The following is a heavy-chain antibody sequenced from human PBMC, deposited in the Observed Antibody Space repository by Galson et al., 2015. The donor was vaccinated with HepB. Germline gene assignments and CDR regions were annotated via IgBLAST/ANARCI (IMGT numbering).Heavy chain of an antibody. V-gene: IGHV3-11*01. Sequence: SLRLSCAASGFTFSTYAMSWVRQAPGKGLEWVSYISSSAGTIDYADSVKGRFTISRDNAKNSLYLQMSSLRAEDTAVYYCARDVTATVANKYYFYMDVWGKGTTVTVSS. D-gene: IGHD2-2*01. CDR3: ARDVTATVANKYYFYMDV. CDR1: GFTFSTYA. J-gene: IGHJ6*03. CDR2: ISSSAGTI.